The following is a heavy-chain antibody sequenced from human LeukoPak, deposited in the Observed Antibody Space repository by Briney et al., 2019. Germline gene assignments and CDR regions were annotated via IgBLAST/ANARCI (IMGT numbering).Heavy chain of an antibody. D-gene: IGHD3-22*01. CDR1: GFTFSSYA. J-gene: IGHJ4*02. Sequence: PGGSLRLSCSASGFTFSSYAMHWVRQAPGKGLEYVSAISSNGGSTYYADSVKGRFTISRDNSKNTLYLQMSSLGAEDTAVYYCVKGQTYYYDSSAHGEFDYWGQGTLVTVSS. CDR2: ISSNGGST. V-gene: IGHV3-64D*06. CDR3: VKGQTYYYDSSAHGEFDY.